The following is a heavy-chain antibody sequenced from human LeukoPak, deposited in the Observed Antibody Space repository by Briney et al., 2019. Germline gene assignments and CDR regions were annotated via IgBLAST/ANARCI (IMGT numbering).Heavy chain of an antibody. CDR3: ARGWWELSYFDY. V-gene: IGHV4-59*01. Sequence: SETLSLTCTVSGGSISSYYWSWIRQPPGKGLEWIGYIYYSGSTNYNPSLKSRVTISVDTSKNQFSLKLSSVTAADTAVYYCARGWWELSYFDYWGHGTLVTVSS. J-gene: IGHJ4*01. CDR1: GGSISSYY. D-gene: IGHD4-23*01. CDR2: IYYSGST.